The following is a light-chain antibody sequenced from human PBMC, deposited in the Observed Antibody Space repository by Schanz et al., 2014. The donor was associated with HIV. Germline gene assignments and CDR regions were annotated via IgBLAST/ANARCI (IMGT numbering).Light chain of an antibody. V-gene: IGKV3-20*01. CDR2: AAS. CDR3: QQYGGSPRT. J-gene: IGKJ1*01. CDR1: QSISTW. Sequence: TQSPSTLAASVGDRVTITCRASQSISTWLAWYQQKPGQAPRLVIYAASRRATGIPDRFSGSGSGTDFTLTISRLEPEDFAVYYCQQYGGSPRTFGQGTKVEIK.